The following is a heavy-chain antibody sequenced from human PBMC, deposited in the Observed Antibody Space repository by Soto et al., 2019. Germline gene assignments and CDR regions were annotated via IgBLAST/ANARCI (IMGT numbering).Heavy chain of an antibody. Sequence: QVQLQESGPGLVEPAQTLSLTCNVSGGSVSRGTSYWTWIRQHPGEGLEWIGHIYFTGATYSNPSLTSRLTMSVDTSKNQFSLKLTSVTAADTATYYCASIPRRGYSYGIDYWGQGTLVTVSS. CDR2: IYFTGAT. J-gene: IGHJ4*02. V-gene: IGHV4-31*03. CDR1: GGSVSRGTSY. CDR3: ASIPRRGYSYGIDY. D-gene: IGHD2-21*02.